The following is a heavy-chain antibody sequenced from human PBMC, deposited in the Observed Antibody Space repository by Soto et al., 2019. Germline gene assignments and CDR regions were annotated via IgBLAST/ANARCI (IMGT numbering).Heavy chain of an antibody. CDR1: GFTFCSYW. CDR3: VRTSLVVAAATREDY. V-gene: IGHV3-74*02. CDR2: INSDGSST. D-gene: IGHD2-15*01. J-gene: IGHJ4*02. Sequence: EVQLVESGGGLVQPGGSLRLSCAASGFTFCSYWMHWVRQAQGKGLVWVSRINSDGSSTCYTDSVRGRFTMSSDNAKNTLYLQMNSLRAEDTAVYYCVRTSLVVAAATREDYWGQGTLVTVSS.